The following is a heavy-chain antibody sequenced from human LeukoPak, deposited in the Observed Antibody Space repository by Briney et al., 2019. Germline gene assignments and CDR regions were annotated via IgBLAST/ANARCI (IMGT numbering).Heavy chain of an antibody. CDR3: ARDLPRITMIVVENAFDI. V-gene: IGHV4-39*07. CDR1: GGSISSSSYY. CDR2: IYYSGST. Sequence: SETLSLTCTVSGGSISSSSYYWGWIRQPPGKGLEWIGSIYYSGSTYYNPSLKSRVTISVDTSKNQFSLKLSSVTAADTAVYYCARDLPRITMIVVENAFDIWGQGTMVTVSS. D-gene: IGHD3-22*01. J-gene: IGHJ3*02.